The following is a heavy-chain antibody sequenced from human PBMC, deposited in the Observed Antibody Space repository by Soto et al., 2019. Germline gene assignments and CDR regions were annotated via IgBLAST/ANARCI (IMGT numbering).Heavy chain of an antibody. CDR3: ASSVVVAADYYYYGMDV. CDR2: ISAYNGNT. J-gene: IGHJ6*02. V-gene: IGHV1-18*01. D-gene: IGHD2-15*01. Sequence: GASVKVSCKASGYTFTSYGISWVRQAPGQGLEWMGWISAYNGNTNYAQKLQGRVTMTTDTSTSTAYMELRSLRSDDTAVYYCASSVVVAADYYYYGMDVWSQGTTVTVS. CDR1: GYTFTSYG.